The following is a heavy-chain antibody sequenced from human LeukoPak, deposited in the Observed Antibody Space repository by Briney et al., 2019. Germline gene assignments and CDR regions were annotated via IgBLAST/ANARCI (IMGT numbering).Heavy chain of an antibody. CDR1: GFTFRNYG. J-gene: IGHJ6*03. D-gene: IGHD4-23*01. Sequence: PGGSLRLSCAASGFTFRNYGMTWVRQAPGKGLEWVSGISGSGDSTYNADSVKGRFTISRDNSKNTLYLQMNSLRAEDTAVYYCATGGTHYYYYYYMDVWGKGTTVTVSS. CDR3: ATGGTHYYYYYYMDV. V-gene: IGHV3-23*01. CDR2: ISGSGDST.